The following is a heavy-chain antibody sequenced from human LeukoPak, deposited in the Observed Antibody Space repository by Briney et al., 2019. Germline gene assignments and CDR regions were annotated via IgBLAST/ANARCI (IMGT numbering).Heavy chain of an antibody. D-gene: IGHD6-19*01. Sequence: SETLSLTCTVSGGSLSSSSYYWGWIRQPPGKGLEWIGSIYYSGSTYYNPSLKSRVTISVDTSKNQFSLKLSSVTAADTAVYYCARHSAAVAGIDYWGQGTLVTVSS. CDR3: ARHSAAVAGIDY. V-gene: IGHV4-39*01. CDR2: IYYSGST. CDR1: GGSLSSSSYY. J-gene: IGHJ4*02.